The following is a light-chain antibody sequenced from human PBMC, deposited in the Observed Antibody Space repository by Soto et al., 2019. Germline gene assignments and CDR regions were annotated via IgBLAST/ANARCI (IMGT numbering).Light chain of an antibody. CDR2: DES. CDR3: QVWDSSSDHV. Sequence: SYELTQPPSVSVAPGQTARITCGGNNIGSKSVHWYQQKPGQAPVLVVYDESDRPSGIPERFSGSNSGNTATLTISRVEAGDEADYYCQVWDSSSDHVFGTGTKLTVL. CDR1: NIGSKS. V-gene: IGLV3-21*02. J-gene: IGLJ1*01.